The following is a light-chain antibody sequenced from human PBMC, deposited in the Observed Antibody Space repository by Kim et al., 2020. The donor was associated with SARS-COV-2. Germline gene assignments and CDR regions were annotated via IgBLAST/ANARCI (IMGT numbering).Light chain of an antibody. CDR2: DVS. CDR1: SSDVGGYNY. J-gene: IGLJ3*02. Sequence: GQSVPLSCTGTSSDVGGYNYVSWYPQHPGKAPKLMIYDVSNRPSGVSNRFSGSKSGNTASLTISGLQAEDEADYYCSSYTSSSTLVFGGGTQLTVL. V-gene: IGLV2-14*04. CDR3: SSYTSSSTLV.